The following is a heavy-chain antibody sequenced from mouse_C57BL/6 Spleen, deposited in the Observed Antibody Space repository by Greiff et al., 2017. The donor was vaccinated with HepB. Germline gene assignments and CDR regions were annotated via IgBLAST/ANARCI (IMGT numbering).Heavy chain of an antibody. V-gene: IGHV1-82*01. Sequence: QVQLQQSGPELVKPGASVKISCKASGYAFSSSWMHWVKQRPGKGLEWIGRIYPGDGDTNYNGKFKGKATLTADKASSTAYMQLSSLTSEDSAVYFCARSIYYGHWDFDVWGTGTTVAVSS. CDR3: ARSIYYGHWDFDV. D-gene: IGHD2-1*01. CDR2: IYPGDGDT. J-gene: IGHJ1*03. CDR1: GYAFSSSW.